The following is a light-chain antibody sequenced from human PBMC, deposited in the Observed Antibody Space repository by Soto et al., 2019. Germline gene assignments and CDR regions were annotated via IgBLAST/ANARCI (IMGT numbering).Light chain of an antibody. Sequence: EIQMTQSPSSLSASAWERVTLTCRASQSVSSYLDWYQQKPGQAPKLLIYGASTRPTGIPARFSGSGSGTDFTLTISRLEPEDFAFYYCQQNCGTLTFGGGTKVDIK. J-gene: IGKJ4*01. CDR2: GAS. CDR1: QSVSSY. CDR3: QQNCGTLT. V-gene: IGKV3-15*01.